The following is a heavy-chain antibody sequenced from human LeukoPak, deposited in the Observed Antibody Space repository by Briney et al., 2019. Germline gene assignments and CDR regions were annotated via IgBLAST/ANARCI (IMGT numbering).Heavy chain of an antibody. CDR1: GFTFSSYA. Sequence: GSLRLSCAASGFTFSSYAMSWVRQAPGKGLAWVSAISGSGGSTYYADSVKGRFTISRDNSKNTLYLQMNSLRAEDTAVYYCAILSTVTTPSDYWGQGTLVTVSS. D-gene: IGHD4-11*01. V-gene: IGHV3-23*01. CDR3: AILSTVTTPSDY. CDR2: ISGSGGST. J-gene: IGHJ4*02.